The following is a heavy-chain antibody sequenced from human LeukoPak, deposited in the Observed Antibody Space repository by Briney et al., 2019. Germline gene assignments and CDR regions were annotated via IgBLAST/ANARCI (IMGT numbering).Heavy chain of an antibody. D-gene: IGHD5-18*01. Sequence: SETLSLTCAVYGGSFSGYYWSWIRQPPGKGLEWIGEINHSGSTNYNPSLKSRVTISVDTSKNQFSLTLNSVTAADTAVYYCARESGYLKYWGQGTLVTVSS. CDR3: ARESGYLKY. CDR1: GGSFSGYY. CDR2: INHSGST. J-gene: IGHJ4*02. V-gene: IGHV4-34*01.